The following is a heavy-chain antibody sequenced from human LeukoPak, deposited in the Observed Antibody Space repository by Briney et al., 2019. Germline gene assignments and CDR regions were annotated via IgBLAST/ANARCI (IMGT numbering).Heavy chain of an antibody. CDR3: AKKAVSGGGNNWFDP. D-gene: IGHD3-10*01. J-gene: IGHJ5*02. CDR2: IRYDGSNK. Sequence: GGSLRLSCAASGFTFSSYGMHWVRQAPGKGLEWVAFIRYDGSNKYYADSVKGRFTISRDNSKNTLYLQMNSLRAEDSALYYCAKKAVSGGGNNWFDPWGQGTLVTVSS. CDR1: GFTFSSYG. V-gene: IGHV3-30*02.